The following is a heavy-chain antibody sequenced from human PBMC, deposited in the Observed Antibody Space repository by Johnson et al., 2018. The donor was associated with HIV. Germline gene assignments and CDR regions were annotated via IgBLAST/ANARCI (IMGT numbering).Heavy chain of an antibody. J-gene: IGHJ3*01. CDR2: IRNDGSKK. D-gene: IGHD3-22*01. CDR1: GFTVSSNY. CDR3: ARFLGYYDSNGYYFGDGFDV. Sequence: QMLLVESGGGLVQPGGSLRLSCAASGFTVSSNYMSWVRQAPGKGLEWVAFIRNDGSKKYYADSLKGRFTISSDNAKNSLYLQMNSLEAEDTAWYYCARFLGYYDSNGYYFGDGFDVWGRGTMVTVSS. V-gene: IGHV3-33*08.